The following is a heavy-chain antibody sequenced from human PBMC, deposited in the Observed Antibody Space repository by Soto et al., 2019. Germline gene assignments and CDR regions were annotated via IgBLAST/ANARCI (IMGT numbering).Heavy chain of an antibody. J-gene: IGHJ6*02. CDR1: GGSFSGYY. V-gene: IGHV4-34*01. CDR2: INHSGST. CDR3: ARFGATIGIYYYYGMDV. D-gene: IGHD5-12*01. Sequence: SETLSLTCAVYGGSFSGYYWSWIRQPPGKGLEWIGEINHSGSTNYNPSLKSRVTISVDTSKNQFSLKLSSVTAADTAVYYCARFGATIGIYYYYGMDVWGQGTTVTVS.